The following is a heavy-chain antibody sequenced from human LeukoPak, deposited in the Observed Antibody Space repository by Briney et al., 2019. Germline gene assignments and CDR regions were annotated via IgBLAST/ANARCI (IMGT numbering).Heavy chain of an antibody. J-gene: IGHJ4*02. CDR3: ARAFPSARGWYFYFDY. V-gene: IGHV4-59*01. CDR2: IYYSGST. Sequence: SETLSLTCTVSGGPISSYYWSWIRQPPGKGLEWIGYIYYSGSTNYNPSLKSRVTISVDTSKNQFTLKLSSVTAADTAVYYCARAFPSARGWYFYFDYWGQGTMVTVSS. D-gene: IGHD6-19*01. CDR1: GGPISSYY.